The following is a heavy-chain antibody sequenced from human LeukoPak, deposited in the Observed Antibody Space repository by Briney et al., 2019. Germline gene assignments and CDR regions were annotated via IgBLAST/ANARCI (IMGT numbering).Heavy chain of an antibody. J-gene: IGHJ4*02. Sequence: SGGSLRLSCEASGFTFSKAWMSWVRQAPGKGLEWVGRMKSKTDGGTTDYAAPVKGRFTISRDDSKSIVFLQMSNLKTEDTAVYFCTRRSDYDYFDHWGQGTLVTVSS. CDR3: TRRSDYDYFDH. V-gene: IGHV3-15*01. CDR1: GFTFSKAW. D-gene: IGHD3-16*01. CDR2: MKSKTDGGTT.